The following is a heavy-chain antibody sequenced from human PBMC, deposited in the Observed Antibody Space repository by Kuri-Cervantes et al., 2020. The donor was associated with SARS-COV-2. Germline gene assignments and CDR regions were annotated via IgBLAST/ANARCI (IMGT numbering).Heavy chain of an antibody. CDR3: ARGFLDP. D-gene: IGHD3-10*01. CDR2: INPSGGST. Sequence: ASVKVSCKASGYSFTSYYIHWVRQAPGQGLEWMGIINPSGGSTTYAQKFQGRVTVTRDTSTTTVYMELSSLRSEDTAVYYCARGFLDPWGQGALVTVSS. V-gene: IGHV1-46*01. CDR1: GYSFTSYY. J-gene: IGHJ5*02.